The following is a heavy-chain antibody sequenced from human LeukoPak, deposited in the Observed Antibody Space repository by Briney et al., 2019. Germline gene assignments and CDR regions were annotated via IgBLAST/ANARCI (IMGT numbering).Heavy chain of an antibody. V-gene: IGHV3-23*01. Sequence: XXAITGSGGSTYYAASVKGRFTISRDNSKNTLYLQMNSLRAEDTAVYYCAKVGDRGGSAWYFDLWGRGTLVTVSS. CDR3: AKVGDRGGSAWYFDL. CDR2: ITGSGGST. J-gene: IGHJ2*01. D-gene: IGHD2-15*01.